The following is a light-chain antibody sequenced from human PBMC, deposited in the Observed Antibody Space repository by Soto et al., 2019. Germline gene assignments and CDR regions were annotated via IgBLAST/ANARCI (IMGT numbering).Light chain of an antibody. CDR1: SSNIATYS. CDR3: AEWDDSLTVL. V-gene: IGLV1-47*01. CDR2: ENN. Sequence: QSVLTQPPSASGTPGQTVTISCSGSSSNIATYSVYWYQQLPGTAPKLLIYENNQRPSEVPDRFSGSKSATSASLAIAGLRSGDEADYYCAEWDDSLTVLLGGWTKVNVL. J-gene: IGLJ3*02.